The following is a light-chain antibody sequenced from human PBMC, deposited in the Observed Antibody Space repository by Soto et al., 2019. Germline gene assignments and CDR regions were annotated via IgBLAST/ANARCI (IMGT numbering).Light chain of an antibody. CDR1: QTVRNNY. CDR2: GAS. J-gene: IGKJ1*01. V-gene: IGKV3-20*01. Sequence: EFVLTQSPCTLSLSAGERATLSCGASQTVRNNYSAWYQQKPGQAPRLLIFGASSRATGIPDRFSGSGYGTDFNLTISRLETEDFAVYYCQQYGSSQWTFGQGTKVDIK. CDR3: QQYGSSQWT.